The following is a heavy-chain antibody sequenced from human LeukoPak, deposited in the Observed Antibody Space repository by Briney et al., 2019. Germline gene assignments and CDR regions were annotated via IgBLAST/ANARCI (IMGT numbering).Heavy chain of an antibody. D-gene: IGHD3-10*01. J-gene: IGHJ5*02. CDR3: ARFLSASGSYCFDP. CDR1: GYAISNGYY. CDR2: IYHGGST. Sequence: SETLSLTCTASGYAISNGYYWGWIRQPPGKGLEWIGSIYHGGSTYYNPSLKSRVTMSVDTSKNQFSVKLSSVTAADTAVYYCARFLSASGSYCFDPWGQGTLVTVSP. V-gene: IGHV4-38-2*02.